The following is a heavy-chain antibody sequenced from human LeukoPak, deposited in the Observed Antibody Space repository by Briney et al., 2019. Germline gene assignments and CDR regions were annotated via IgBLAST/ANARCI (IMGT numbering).Heavy chain of an antibody. Sequence: GGSLRLSCAASGFPFSNYGVSWVRQAPGKGREWVSGIRSAVDTTHYADSVKGRFIISRDNSKNTLSLQLNSLRPEDTALYYCAKHFCTGLDCSLFDSWGQGTLVTVSS. CDR1: GFPFSNYG. V-gene: IGHV3-23*01. CDR2: IRSAVDTT. CDR3: AKHFCTGLDCSLFDS. J-gene: IGHJ4*02. D-gene: IGHD3/OR15-3a*01.